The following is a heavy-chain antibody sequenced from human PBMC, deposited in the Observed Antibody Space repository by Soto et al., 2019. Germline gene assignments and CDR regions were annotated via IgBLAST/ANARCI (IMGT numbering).Heavy chain of an antibody. CDR2: ISYDGSNK. CDR1: GFTFSSYA. Sequence: VQLVESGGGVVQPGRSLRLSCAASGFTFSSYAMHWVRQAPGKGLEWVAVISYDGSNKYYADSVKGRFTISRDNSKNTLYLQMNSLRAEDTAVYYCARDLDRGSGWYEGNFDYWGQGTLVTVSS. V-gene: IGHV3-30-3*01. CDR3: ARDLDRGSGWYEGNFDY. D-gene: IGHD6-19*01. J-gene: IGHJ4*02.